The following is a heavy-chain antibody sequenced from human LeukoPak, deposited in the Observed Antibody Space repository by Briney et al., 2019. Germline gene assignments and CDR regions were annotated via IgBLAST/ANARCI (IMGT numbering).Heavy chain of an antibody. Sequence: PGGSLRLSCAASGFTFINAWMRWVRQAPGKGLECVGRIKSKTDGVTTDYVALVKGRFTISRDDTKNTLYLQMNRLKIEDTAVYNCATEPPDYPRPYHFVYWGQGTLVTVSS. V-gene: IGHV3-15*01. J-gene: IGHJ4*02. CDR3: ATEPPDYPRPYHFVY. D-gene: IGHD4-11*01. CDR1: GFTFINAW. CDR2: IKSKTDGVTT.